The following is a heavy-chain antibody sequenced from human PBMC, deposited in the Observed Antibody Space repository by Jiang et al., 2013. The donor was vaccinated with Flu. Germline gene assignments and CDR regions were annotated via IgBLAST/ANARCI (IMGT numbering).Heavy chain of an antibody. D-gene: IGHD3-22*01. V-gene: IGHV1-3*01. CDR2: INAGNGNT. CDR1: GYTFTSYA. J-gene: IGHJ6*02. CDR3: ARDGDDREVHYGMDV. Sequence: SVKVSCKASGYTFTSYAMHWVRQAPGQRLEWMGWINAGNGNTKYSQKFQGRVTITRDTSASTAYMELSSLRSEDTAVYYCARDGDDREVHYGMDVWGQGTTVTVSS.